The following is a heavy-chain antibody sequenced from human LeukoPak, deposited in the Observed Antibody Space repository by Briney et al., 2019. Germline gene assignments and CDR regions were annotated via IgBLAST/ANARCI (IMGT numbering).Heavy chain of an antibody. V-gene: IGHV1-2*02. J-gene: IGHJ3*01. Sequence: ASVQVSCKASGYTFTGYYIHWVRQAPGQGLEWMGWINPNSGGPNYAQSFQGRVTMTRDTSISTAYMELSRLKSDDTAVYYCARDSVGLHDAFDVWDQGSTVTVSS. CDR2: INPNSGGP. CDR3: ARDSVGLHDAFDV. CDR1: GYTFTGYY.